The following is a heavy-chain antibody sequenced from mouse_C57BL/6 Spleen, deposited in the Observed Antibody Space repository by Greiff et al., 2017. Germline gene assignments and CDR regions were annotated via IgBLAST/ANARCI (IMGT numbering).Heavy chain of an antibody. D-gene: IGHD2-3*01. V-gene: IGHV1-15*01. CDR3: TRGKIYDGYYGGY. Sequence: LQESGAELVRPGASVTLSCKASGYTFTDYEMHWVKQTPVHGLEWIGAIDPETGGTAYNQKFKGKAILTADKSSSTAYMELRSLTSEDSAVYYCTRGKIYDGYYGGYWGQGTTLTVSS. J-gene: IGHJ2*01. CDR1: GYTFTDYE. CDR2: IDPETGGT.